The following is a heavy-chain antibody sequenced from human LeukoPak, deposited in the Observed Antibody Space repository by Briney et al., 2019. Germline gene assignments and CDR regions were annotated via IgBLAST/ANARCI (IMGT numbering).Heavy chain of an antibody. J-gene: IGHJ3*02. V-gene: IGHV3-11*03. CDR3: ARIAYSYDAFDI. Sequence: GGSLRLSCAASGFTFSDYYMIWIRQAPRKELEWVSYIIGSSTYTNYADSVKGRFTISRDNAKNSLYLQMNSLRAEDTAVYYCARIAYSYDAFDIWGQGTMVTVSS. D-gene: IGHD1-26*01. CDR2: IIGSSTYT. CDR1: GFTFSDYY.